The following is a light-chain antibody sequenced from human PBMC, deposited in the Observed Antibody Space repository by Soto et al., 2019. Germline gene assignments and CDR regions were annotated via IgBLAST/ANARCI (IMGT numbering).Light chain of an antibody. Sequence: QSALTQPASVSGSPGQSITISCTGTSSDVGGYNYVSRYQQHPGKAPKLMIYEVSNRPSGVSDRFSGSKSGNTASLTISGLQADDDANYYCTSYTSTSTLVIFGGGTKLTVL. CDR3: TSYTSTSTLVI. J-gene: IGLJ2*01. V-gene: IGLV2-14*01. CDR2: EVS. CDR1: SSDVGGYNY.